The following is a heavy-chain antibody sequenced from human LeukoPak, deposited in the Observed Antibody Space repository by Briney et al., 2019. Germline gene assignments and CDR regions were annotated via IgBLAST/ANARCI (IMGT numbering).Heavy chain of an antibody. Sequence: ASVKVSCKASGYTFTGYYMHWVRQAPGQGLEWMGWINPNSGGTNYAQKFQGRVTMTRDTSISTAYMELSRPRSDDTAVYYCARDLAAAGDWFDPWGQGTLVTVSS. D-gene: IGHD6-13*01. J-gene: IGHJ5*02. CDR2: INPNSGGT. V-gene: IGHV1-2*02. CDR3: ARDLAAAGDWFDP. CDR1: GYTFTGYY.